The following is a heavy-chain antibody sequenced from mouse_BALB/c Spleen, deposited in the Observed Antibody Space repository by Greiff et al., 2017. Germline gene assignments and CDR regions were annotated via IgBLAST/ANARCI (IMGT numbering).Heavy chain of an antibody. CDR1: GFTFSSYG. D-gene: IGHD1-2*01. Sequence: EVKLMESGGDLVKPGGSLKLSCAASGFTFSSYGMSWVRQTPDKRLEWVATISSGGSYTYYPDSVKGRFTISRDNAKNTLYLQMSSLKSEDTAMYYCARWGTTANYFDYWGQGTTLTVSS. V-gene: IGHV5-6*01. CDR2: ISSGGSYT. CDR3: ARWGTTANYFDY. J-gene: IGHJ2*01.